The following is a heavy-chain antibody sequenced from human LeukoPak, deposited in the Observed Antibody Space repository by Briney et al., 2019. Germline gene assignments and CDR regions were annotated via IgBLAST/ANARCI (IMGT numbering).Heavy chain of an antibody. CDR3: ARAAWNYVENWFDP. V-gene: IGHV4-4*02. CDR1: GGSISSSNW. D-gene: IGHD1-7*01. J-gene: IGHJ5*02. Sequence: SETLSLTCAVSGGSISSSNWWGWVRQPPGKGLEWIGEIYHSGSTNYNPSLKSRVTISVDTSKNQFSLKLSSVTAADTAVYYCARAAWNYVENWFDPWGQGTLVTVSS. CDR2: IYHSGST.